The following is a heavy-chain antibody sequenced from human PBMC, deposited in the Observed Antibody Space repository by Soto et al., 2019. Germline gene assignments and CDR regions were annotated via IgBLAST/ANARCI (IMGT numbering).Heavy chain of an antibody. D-gene: IGHD4-17*01. CDR2: IGTAGET. V-gene: IGHV3-13*01. Sequence: EVQLGESGGGLVQPGGSLILSCAASGFTFSSYDMHWVRQATGKGLEWVSAIGTAGETYYPGSVKGRFTISRENIKNSLYLQMNRLRAEDTAVYYCARRTNGDPLPDAFDIWGQGTMVTVSS. CDR3: ARRTNGDPLPDAFDI. CDR1: GFTFSSYD. J-gene: IGHJ3*02.